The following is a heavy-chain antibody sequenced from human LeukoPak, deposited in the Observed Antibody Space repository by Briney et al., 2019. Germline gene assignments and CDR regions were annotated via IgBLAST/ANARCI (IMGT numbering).Heavy chain of an antibody. D-gene: IGHD3-10*01. Sequence: ASVKVSCKASGYTFTSYGISWVRQAPGQGLEWMGIINPSGGSTSYAQKFQGRATMTRDTSTSTVYMELSSLRSEDTAVYYCAREVTMDIDYWGQGTLVTVSS. CDR2: INPSGGST. CDR1: GYTFTSYG. V-gene: IGHV1-46*01. J-gene: IGHJ4*02. CDR3: AREVTMDIDY.